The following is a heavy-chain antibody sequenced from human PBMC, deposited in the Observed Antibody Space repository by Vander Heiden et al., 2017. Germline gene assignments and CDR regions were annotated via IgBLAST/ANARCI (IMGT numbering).Heavy chain of an antibody. CDR2: ISSSSSYI. J-gene: IGHJ4*02. V-gene: IGHV3-21*02. CDR1: GFSLSSHS. D-gene: IGHD5-18*01. CDR3: ARGIEGYSYVFDS. Sequence: EVQLVESGGGLVKSGGSLRPSGAASGFSLSSHSMNWVRQAPGKGLEWVSSISSSSSYIYYADSVKGRFTVSRDNARKSLVLEMNSLRTEDTALYYCARGIEGYSYVFDSWGQGTLVTVSS.